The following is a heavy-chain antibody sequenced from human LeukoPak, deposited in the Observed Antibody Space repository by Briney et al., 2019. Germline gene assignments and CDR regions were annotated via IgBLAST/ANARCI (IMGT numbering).Heavy chain of an antibody. D-gene: IGHD6-19*01. V-gene: IGHV3-11*01. CDR1: GFSFSDHY. CDR3: ARGPGRSGSDY. CDR2: ISGSGSDI. J-gene: IGHJ4*02. Sequence: GGSLRLSCAASGFSFSDHYMTWVRQAPGKGLEWLSCISGSGSDIDYAGSVKGRFTISRDNAKNSLYLQTNSLRAEDTAVYYCARGPGRSGSDYWGQGTLVTVSS.